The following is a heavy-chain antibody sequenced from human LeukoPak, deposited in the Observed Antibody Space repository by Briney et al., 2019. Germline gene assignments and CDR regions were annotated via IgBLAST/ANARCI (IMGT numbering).Heavy chain of an antibody. V-gene: IGHV3-7*01. CDR2: ISPDGSVK. CDR1: GFTFSGHW. D-gene: IGHD2-15*01. J-gene: IGHJ4*02. Sequence: SGGSLRLACAASGFTFSGHWMSWVRQAPGKGLEWLANISPDGSVKYQVDPMKGRFSISRDNAENSLYLQMNSLRVDDMAVYYCARFLVVASANPFDYWGQGTLVTVSS. CDR3: ARFLVVASANPFDY.